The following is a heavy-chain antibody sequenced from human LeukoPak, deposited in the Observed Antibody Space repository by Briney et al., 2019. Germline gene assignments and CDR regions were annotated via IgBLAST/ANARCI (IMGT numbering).Heavy chain of an antibody. J-gene: IGHJ6*02. Sequence: PGGSLRLSCAASGFTFSSYAMSWVRQAPGKGLEWVSAISGSGGSTYYADSVKGRFTISRDNSKNTLYLQMNSLRAEDTAVYYCARDLSGSWPTSYYYGMDVWGQGTTVTVSS. CDR1: GFTFSSYA. CDR2: ISGSGGST. V-gene: IGHV3-23*01. CDR3: ARDLSGSWPTSYYYGMDV. D-gene: IGHD2-15*01.